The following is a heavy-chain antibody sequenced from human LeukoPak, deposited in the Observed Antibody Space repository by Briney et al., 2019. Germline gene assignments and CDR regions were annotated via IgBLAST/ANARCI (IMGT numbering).Heavy chain of an antibody. CDR1: GGSISSYY. Sequence: SETLSLTCTVSGGSISSYYWSWIRQPAGKGLEWIGRIYTSGSTNYNPSLKSRVTMSVDTSKNQFSLKRSSVTAADTAVYYCARDNGWWEPHAFDIWGRGTMVTVSS. V-gene: IGHV4-4*07. CDR2: IYTSGST. CDR3: ARDNGWWEPHAFDI. D-gene: IGHD1-26*01. J-gene: IGHJ3*02.